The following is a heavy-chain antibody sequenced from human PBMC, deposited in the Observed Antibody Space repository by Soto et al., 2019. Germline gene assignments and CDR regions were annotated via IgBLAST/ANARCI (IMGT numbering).Heavy chain of an antibody. V-gene: IGHV1-3*01. CDR1: GYTFTSYA. Sequence: QVQLVQSGAEVKKPGASVKVSCKASGYTFTSYAMHWVRQAPGQRHEWMGWINAGNGNTKYSQKFQGRVTITRDTSASTAYMQLSSLRSEDTAVYYCASVGFGGEDWFDPWGQGTLVTVSS. J-gene: IGHJ5*02. CDR3: ASVGFGGEDWFDP. CDR2: INAGNGNT. D-gene: IGHD3-10*01.